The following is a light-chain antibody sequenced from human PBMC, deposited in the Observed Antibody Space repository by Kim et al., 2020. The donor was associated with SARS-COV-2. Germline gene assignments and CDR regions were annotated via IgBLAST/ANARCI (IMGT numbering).Light chain of an antibody. CDR2: GAS. CDR3: QQSYSTPLT. CDR1: QSISSY. Sequence: ASVGARVTITCRASQSISSYLNWHQQKPGKAPNLLIYGASNLQSGVPPRFSGSGSGTDFTLTISSLQAEDFATYYCQQSYSTPLTFGGGTKVDIK. V-gene: IGKV1-39*01. J-gene: IGKJ4*01.